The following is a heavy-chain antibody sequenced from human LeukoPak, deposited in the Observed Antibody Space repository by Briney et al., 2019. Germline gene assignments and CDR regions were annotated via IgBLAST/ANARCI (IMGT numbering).Heavy chain of an antibody. Sequence: PSETLSLTCTVSGGSISSYYWSWIRQPPGKGLEWIGYIYYSGSTNYNPSLKSRVTISVDTSKNQFSPKLSSVTAADTAVYYCARVYCSSTSCYYDPWGQGTLVTVSS. CDR1: GGSISSYY. CDR3: ARVYCSSTSCYYDP. CDR2: IYYSGST. J-gene: IGHJ5*02. D-gene: IGHD2-2*01. V-gene: IGHV4-59*01.